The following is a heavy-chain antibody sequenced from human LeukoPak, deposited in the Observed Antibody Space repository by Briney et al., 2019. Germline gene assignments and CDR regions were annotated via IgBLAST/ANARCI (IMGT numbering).Heavy chain of an antibody. CDR3: AKGYDNSWRGALGY. CDR1: GFTFSNAW. CDR2: LSNFGGST. Sequence: HAGGSLRLSCAASGFTFSNAWMSWVRQAPGKGLEWVSSLSNFGGSTYYADSLKGRLTISRDNSKSTLYLQMDSLRADDTAVYFCAKGYDNSWRGALGYWGQGTPVTVSS. V-gene: IGHV3-23*01. J-gene: IGHJ4*02. D-gene: IGHD2-2*01.